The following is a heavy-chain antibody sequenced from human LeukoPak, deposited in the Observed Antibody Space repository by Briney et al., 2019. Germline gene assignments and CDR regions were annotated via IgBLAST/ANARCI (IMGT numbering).Heavy chain of an antibody. CDR3: ARDDSRTGGFDP. J-gene: IGHJ5*02. D-gene: IGHD3-22*01. CDR2: MNPNSGNT. V-gene: IGHV1-8*01. CDR1: GYTFTSYD. Sequence: PSVKVSCKASGYTFTSYDINWVRQATGQGLEWMGWMNPNSGNTGYAQKFQGRVTMTRNTSISTAYMELSSLRSEDTAVYYCARDDSRTGGFDPWGQGTLVTVSS.